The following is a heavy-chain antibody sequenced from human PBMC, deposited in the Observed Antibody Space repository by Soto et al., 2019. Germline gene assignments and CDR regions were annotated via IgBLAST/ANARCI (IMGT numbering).Heavy chain of an antibody. D-gene: IGHD1-26*01. CDR2: ISFDGSNK. CDR1: RFTFRRYT. J-gene: IGHJ4*02. V-gene: IGHV3-30-3*01. Sequence: GGSLRLSCAASRFTFRRYTMHWVRQAPGKGLKWVAVISFDGSNKYYAGSVKGRFTIARDNSKNTLYLEINSLRAEDTAVSYCSRGFHGGYSRNYYFNYWGQGTPVTVSS. CDR3: SRGFHGGYSRNYYFNY.